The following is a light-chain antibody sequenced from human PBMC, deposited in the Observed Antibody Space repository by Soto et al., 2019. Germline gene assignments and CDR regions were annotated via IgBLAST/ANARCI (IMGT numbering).Light chain of an antibody. J-gene: IGKJ3*01. CDR2: AAS. V-gene: IGKV1-39*01. Sequence: DIQMTQSPSSLSASVGDRVTITCRASQSISSYVNWYQQKPGKAPKLLIYAASSLQSGVPSRFSGSGSGTDFTLTTSSLQPEDFATYYCQQSYSTPPFTFGPGTKVDIK. CDR1: QSISSY. CDR3: QQSYSTPPFT.